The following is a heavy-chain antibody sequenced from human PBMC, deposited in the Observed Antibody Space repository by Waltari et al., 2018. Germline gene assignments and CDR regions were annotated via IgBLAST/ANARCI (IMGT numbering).Heavy chain of an antibody. Sequence: QVQLQESGPGLVKPSETLSLTCTVSGGSISSYYWSWIRQPPGKGLEWIGYIYYSGSTNYNPSLKSRVTISVDTSKNQFSLKLSSVTAADTAVYYCARVLYYYDSSGYLYYFDYWGQGTLVTVSS. J-gene: IGHJ4*02. CDR1: GGSISSYY. CDR2: IYYSGST. V-gene: IGHV4-59*01. D-gene: IGHD3-22*01. CDR3: ARVLYYYDSSGYLYYFDY.